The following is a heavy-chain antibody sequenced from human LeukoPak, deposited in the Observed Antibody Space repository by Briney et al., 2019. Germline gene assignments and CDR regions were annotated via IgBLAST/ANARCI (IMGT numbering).Heavy chain of an antibody. V-gene: IGHV3-23*01. CDR3: AKLGTGDGSYC. Sequence: GGSLRLSCAASGFTVTSYGMSWVPQAPGKGLGWVSSLGISGVNTYYADSVKGRFTISRDNSKHTLYLQMNSLRAEDTAIYCCAKLGTGDGSYCWGQGTLVTVSS. CDR1: GFTVTSYG. CDR2: LGISGVNT. J-gene: IGHJ4*02. D-gene: IGHD1-26*01.